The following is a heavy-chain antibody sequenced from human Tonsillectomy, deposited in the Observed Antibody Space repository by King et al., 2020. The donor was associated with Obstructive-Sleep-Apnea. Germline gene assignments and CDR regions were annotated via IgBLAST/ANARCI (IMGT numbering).Heavy chain of an antibody. CDR1: GFTFSSYA. CDR2: ISYDGSNK. Sequence: VQLVESGGGVVQPGRSLRLSCAASGFTFSSYAMHWVRQAPGKGLEWVAVISYDGSNKYYADSVKGRFTISRDNSKNTLYLQMNSLRAEDTAVYYCARDGLRTFGGVIGPFDYWGQGTLVTVSS. V-gene: IGHV3-30-3*01. CDR3: ARDGLRTFGGVIGPFDY. D-gene: IGHD3-16*02. J-gene: IGHJ4*02.